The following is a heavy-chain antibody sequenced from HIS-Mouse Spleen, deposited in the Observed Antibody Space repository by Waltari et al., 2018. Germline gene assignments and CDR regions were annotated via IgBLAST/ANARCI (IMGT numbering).Heavy chain of an antibody. J-gene: IGHJ2*01. V-gene: IGHV4-39*07. CDR2: IYYSGST. Sequence: QLQLQESGPGLVKPSETLSLTCTVSGGSISSSSYYWGWIRQPPGKGLEWIGSIYYSGSTYSNPSLKGRVTISVDTSKNQFSLKLSSVTAADTAVYYCARESPYSSSWYDWYFDLWGRGTLVTVSS. CDR3: ARESPYSSSWYDWYFDL. D-gene: IGHD6-13*01. CDR1: GGSISSSSYY.